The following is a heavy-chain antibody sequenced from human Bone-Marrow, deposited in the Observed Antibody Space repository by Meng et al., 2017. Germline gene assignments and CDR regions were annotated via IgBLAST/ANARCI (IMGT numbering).Heavy chain of an antibody. Sequence: GESLKISCAVSGFPFSSYGMHWVRQAPGKGLEWVAVIWYDGSNKYYADSVKGRFTISRDNSKNTLYLQMNSLRAEDTAVYYCARDSRLLWFGESIPEDYYYYYYGMDVWGQGTTVTVSS. CDR2: IWYDGSNK. D-gene: IGHD3-10*01. CDR1: GFPFSSYG. V-gene: IGHV3-33*01. CDR3: ARDSRLLWFGESIPEDYYYYYYGMDV. J-gene: IGHJ6*02.